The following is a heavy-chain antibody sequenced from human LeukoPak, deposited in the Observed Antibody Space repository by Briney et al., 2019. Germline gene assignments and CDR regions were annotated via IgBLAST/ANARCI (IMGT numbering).Heavy chain of an antibody. CDR3: ARDGPPYYYDSSGNPGAFDI. Sequence: SETLSLTCTVSGGSISSSSYYWGWIRQPPGKGLEWIGSIYYSGSTYYNPSLKSRVTISVDTSKNQFSLKLSSVTAADTAVYYCARDGPPYYYDSSGNPGAFDIWGQGTMVTVSS. CDR1: GGSISSSSYY. CDR2: IYYSGST. V-gene: IGHV4-39*02. D-gene: IGHD3-22*01. J-gene: IGHJ3*02.